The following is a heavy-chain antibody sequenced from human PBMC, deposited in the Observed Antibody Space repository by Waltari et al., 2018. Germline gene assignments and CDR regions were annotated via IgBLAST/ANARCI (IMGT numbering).Heavy chain of an antibody. J-gene: IGHJ3*01. V-gene: IGHV1-24*01. CDR3: TTFNWGHDAFDL. Sequence: QVQLVQSGAEVKKPGASVKVSCKVSGYSLTALSMHWVRQAPGKGLEWMGGLAPKDAETIYAQKFQGRVAMTEDTATDTAYMDLTSLTSEDTAIYYCTTFNWGHDAFDLWGQGTMVTVSS. CDR1: GYSLTALS. CDR2: LAPKDAET. D-gene: IGHD7-27*01.